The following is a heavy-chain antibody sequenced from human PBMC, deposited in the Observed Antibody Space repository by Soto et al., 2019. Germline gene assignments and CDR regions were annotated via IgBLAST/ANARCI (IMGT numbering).Heavy chain of an antibody. Sequence: ASVKVSCKASGYTFTSYGISWVRQAPGQGLEWMGWISAYNGNTNYAQKLQGRVTMTTDTSTSTAYMELRSLRSDDTAVYYCARVHYYDSSGYPDYYYYGMDVWGQGTTVTVSS. CDR1: GYTFTSYG. D-gene: IGHD3-22*01. CDR3: ARVHYYDSSGYPDYYYYGMDV. V-gene: IGHV1-18*01. J-gene: IGHJ6*02. CDR2: ISAYNGNT.